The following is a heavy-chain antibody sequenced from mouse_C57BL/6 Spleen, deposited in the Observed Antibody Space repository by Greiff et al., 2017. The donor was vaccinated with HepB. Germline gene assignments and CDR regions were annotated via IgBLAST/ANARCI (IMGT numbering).Heavy chain of an antibody. J-gene: IGHJ1*03. V-gene: IGHV14-3*01. D-gene: IGHD1-1*01. Sequence: EVKLVESVAELVRPGASVKLSCTASGFNIKNTYMHWVKQRPEQGLEWIGRIDPANGNTKYAPKFQGKATITADTSSNTAYLQLSSLTSEDTAIYYCASPVTTVVGGYFDVWGTGTTVTVSS. CDR2: IDPANGNT. CDR1: GFNIKNTY. CDR3: ASPVTTVVGGYFDV.